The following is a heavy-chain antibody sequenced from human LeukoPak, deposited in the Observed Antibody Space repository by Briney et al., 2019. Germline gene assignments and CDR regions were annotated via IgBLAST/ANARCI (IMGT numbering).Heavy chain of an antibody. Sequence: GGSRRLSCAASGFTFSSYAMTWVRQAPGKGLEWVSAISGSGGSTYYADSVKGRFTISRDNSKNTLYLQMNSLRAEDTAVYYCARAGYSSSWVHPAYYFDYWGQGTLVTVSS. CDR2: ISGSGGST. V-gene: IGHV3-23*01. J-gene: IGHJ4*02. CDR3: ARAGYSSSWVHPAYYFDY. D-gene: IGHD6-13*01. CDR1: GFTFSSYA.